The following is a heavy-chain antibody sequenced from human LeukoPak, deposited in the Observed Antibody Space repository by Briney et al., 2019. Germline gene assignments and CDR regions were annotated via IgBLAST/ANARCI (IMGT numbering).Heavy chain of an antibody. J-gene: IGHJ6*02. CDR2: IYRGGST. Sequence: GGSLRLSCAASGFTVSSNYMSWVRQAPGEGLEWGSLIYRGGSTYYADSVKGRFTISRDNSKTRLYFQRDSMTAEGTAGHYCTRDVVRGPNYYGMDVWGQATTVTVSS. D-gene: IGHD3-10*01. CDR1: GFTVSSNY. CDR3: TRDVVRGPNYYGMDV. V-gene: IGHV3-53*01.